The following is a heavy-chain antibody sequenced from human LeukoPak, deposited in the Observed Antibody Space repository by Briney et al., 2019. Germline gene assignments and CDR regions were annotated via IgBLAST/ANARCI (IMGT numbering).Heavy chain of an antibody. Sequence: SETLSLTCTVSGGSISSSSYYWGWIRQPPGKGLEWIGSIYYSGSTYYNPSLKSRVTISVDTSKNQFSLKLSSVTAADTAVYYCARERLLWFGELSRYYYYMDVWGKGTTVTVSS. V-gene: IGHV4-39*02. D-gene: IGHD3-10*01. CDR1: GGSISSSSYY. CDR2: IYYSGST. CDR3: ARERLLWFGELSRYYYYMDV. J-gene: IGHJ6*03.